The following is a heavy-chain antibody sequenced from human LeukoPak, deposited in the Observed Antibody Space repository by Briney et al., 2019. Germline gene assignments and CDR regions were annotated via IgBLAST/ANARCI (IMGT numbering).Heavy chain of an antibody. CDR2: IYPGDSDT. V-gene: IGHV5-51*01. J-gene: IGHJ6*02. CDR3: ARTVGDCSGGSCYRYYYYGMDV. CDR1: GYSFTSYC. D-gene: IGHD2-15*01. Sequence: GESLKISCKGSGYSFTSYCIGWVRQMPGKGLEWMGIIYPGDSDTRYSPSFQGQVTISADKSISTAYLQWSSLKASDTAMYYCARTVGDCSGGSCYRYYYYGMDVWGQGTTVTVSS.